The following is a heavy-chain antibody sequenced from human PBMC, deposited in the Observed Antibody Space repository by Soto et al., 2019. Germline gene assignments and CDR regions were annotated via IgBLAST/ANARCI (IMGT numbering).Heavy chain of an antibody. CDR1: GYTFTGYY. D-gene: IGHD4-17*01. V-gene: IGHV1-2*02. J-gene: IGHJ6*02. Sequence: ASVKVSCKASGYTFTGYYMHWVRQAPGQGLEWMGWINPNSGGTNYAQKFQGRVTMTRDTSISTVYLELSRLRSDDTAVYYCARRGRRLRLPMYGLDVWGQGTTVTVSS. CDR2: INPNSGGT. CDR3: ARRGRRLRLPMYGLDV.